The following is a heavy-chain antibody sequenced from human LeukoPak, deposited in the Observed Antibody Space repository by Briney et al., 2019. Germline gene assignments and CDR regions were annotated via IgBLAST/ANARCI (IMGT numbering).Heavy chain of an antibody. D-gene: IGHD6-6*01. CDR3: ARGAARLYFDY. V-gene: IGHV4-59*08. Sequence: SETLSLTCTVSGGSISSYYWSWIRQPPGKGLEWIGYIYYSGSTNYNPSLKSRVTISVDTSKNQFSLKLSSVTAADTTVYYCARGAARLYFDYWGQGTLVTVSS. CDR1: GGSISSYY. CDR2: IYYSGST. J-gene: IGHJ4*02.